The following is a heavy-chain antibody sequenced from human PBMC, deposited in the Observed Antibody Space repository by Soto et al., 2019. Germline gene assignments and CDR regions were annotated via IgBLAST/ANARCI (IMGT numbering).Heavy chain of an antibody. CDR1: GGSISSYY. CDR3: ARDLLAYCGGDCSDDAFDI. D-gene: IGHD2-21*02. J-gene: IGHJ3*02. Sequence: SETLSLTCTVSGGSISSYYWSWIRQPPGKGLEWIGYIYYSGSTNYNPSLKSRVTISVDTSKNQFSLKLSSVTAADTAVYYCARDLLAYCGGDCSDDAFDIWGQGTMVTVSS. CDR2: IYYSGST. V-gene: IGHV4-59*01.